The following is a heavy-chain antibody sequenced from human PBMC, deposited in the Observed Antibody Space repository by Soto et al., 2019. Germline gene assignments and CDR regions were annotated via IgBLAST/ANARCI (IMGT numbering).Heavy chain of an antibody. V-gene: IGHV1-18*04. CDR3: VRDERDSCRGGNCFCFDL. J-gene: IGHJ4*02. CDR1: GYAFTSYG. Sequence: ASVKVSCKASGYAFTSYGMSWVRQAPGQGLEWMGWISTYKSDTNAAPRLQGRITMTTDTSTSTAYMELRSLTSDDTAVYDCVRDERDSCRGGNCFCFDLWGQGTLVTVSS. D-gene: IGHD2-15*01. CDR2: ISTYKSDT.